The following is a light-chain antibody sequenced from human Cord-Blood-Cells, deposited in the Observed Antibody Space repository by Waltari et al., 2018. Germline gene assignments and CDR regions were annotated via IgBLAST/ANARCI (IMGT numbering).Light chain of an antibody. CDR1: SSDVGGYNY. CDR2: DVS. V-gene: IGLV2-14*01. CDR3: SSYTSSSPVV. J-gene: IGLJ2*01. Sequence: QSALTQPASVSGSPGQSITISCTGTSSDVGGYNYVSWYQQHPGKAPKLMIYDVSNRPSGLSNRFSGSKSVNTASLTISGLQAEDEADYYCSSYTSSSPVVFGGGTKLTVL.